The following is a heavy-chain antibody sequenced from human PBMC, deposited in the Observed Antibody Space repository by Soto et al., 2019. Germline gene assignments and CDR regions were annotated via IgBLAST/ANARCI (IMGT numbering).Heavy chain of an antibody. Sequence: PSETLSLTCAASGYSISSGYYWGWIRQPPGKGLEWIGSIYHSGSTYYNPSLKSRVTISVDTSKNQFSLKLSSVTAADTAVYYCARERWIQLWLRAGDYYYGMDVWGQGTTVTVSS. D-gene: IGHD5-18*01. V-gene: IGHV4-38-2*02. CDR3: ARERWIQLWLRAGDYYYGMDV. J-gene: IGHJ6*02. CDR1: GYSISSGYY. CDR2: IYHSGST.